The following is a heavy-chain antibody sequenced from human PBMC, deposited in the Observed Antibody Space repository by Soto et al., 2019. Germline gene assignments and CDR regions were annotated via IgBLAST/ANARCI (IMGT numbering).Heavy chain of an antibody. J-gene: IGHJ4*02. CDR2: ISSDGGDK. CDR1: GFPFRSYA. V-gene: IGHV3-48*03. Sequence: ELQLGESGGGLAQPGGSLRLSCAASGFPFRSYAMMWIRQAPGKGPEWVSKISSDGGDKFYGDSVKDRFIISRDNAKSSLFLQMTSLRVEDTAVYYCVREYFGVLLWGQGTRVTVSS. D-gene: IGHD3-3*01. CDR3: VREYFGVLL.